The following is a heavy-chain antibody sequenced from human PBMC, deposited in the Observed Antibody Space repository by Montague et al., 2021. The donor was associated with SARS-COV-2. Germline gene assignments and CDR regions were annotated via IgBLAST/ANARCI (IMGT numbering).Heavy chain of an antibody. D-gene: IGHD2-8*02. Sequence: CAISGDSVSSNIAAWNWIRQSPSSGLQWLVRTKYTSTRYETYAVSVQSRITITADTSKNQFSLHLNSVTPEDTAVYYCARDLYWAFDAWGLGTTVTVSA. CDR1: GDSVSSNIAA. J-gene: IGHJ3*01. V-gene: IGHV6-1*01. CDR2: TKYTSTRYE. CDR3: ARDLYWAFDA.